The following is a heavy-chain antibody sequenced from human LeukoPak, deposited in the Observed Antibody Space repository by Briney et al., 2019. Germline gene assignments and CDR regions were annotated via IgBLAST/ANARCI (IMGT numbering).Heavy chain of an antibody. CDR2: IWNDGSNK. D-gene: IGHD3-10*01. CDR3: ARASGPFDY. V-gene: IGHV3-33*01. CDR1: GFTFSVYG. Sequence: GGSLRLSCAASGFTFSVYGMHWVRQAPGKGLEWVAVIWNDGSNKYYADSVKGRFTISRDNSKNTLYLQMNSLRAEDTAVYSCARASGPFDYWGRGTLVTVSS. J-gene: IGHJ4*02.